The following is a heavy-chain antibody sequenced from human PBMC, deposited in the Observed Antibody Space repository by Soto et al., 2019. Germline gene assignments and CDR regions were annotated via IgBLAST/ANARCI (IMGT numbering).Heavy chain of an antibody. CDR2: INPSGGST. D-gene: IGHD3-3*01. CDR1: GYTFTSYY. V-gene: IGHV1-46*01. CDR3: AREAGFWSGRKTNWFDP. Sequence: GASVKVSCKASGYTFTSYYMHWVRQAPGQGLEWMGIINPSGGSTSYAQKFQGRVTMTRDTSTSTAYMELSSLRSEDTAVYYCAREAGFWSGRKTNWFDPWGQGTLVTVSS. J-gene: IGHJ5*02.